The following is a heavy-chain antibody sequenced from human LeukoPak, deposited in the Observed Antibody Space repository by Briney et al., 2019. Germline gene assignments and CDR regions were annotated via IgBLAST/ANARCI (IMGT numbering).Heavy chain of an antibody. D-gene: IGHD4/OR15-4a*01. Sequence: ASVKLSCKASGSTFSSYTNSWVRQAHGQGLEWMGRIIPILGITNYAQKFQGRVTITADKSTSTAYMELSSMRSEDKAAYYCSSGLSDYGDPYWGEGTLVTVSS. CDR2: IIPILGIT. CDR1: GSTFSSYT. CDR3: SSGLSDYGDPY. J-gene: IGHJ4*02. V-gene: IGHV1-69*02.